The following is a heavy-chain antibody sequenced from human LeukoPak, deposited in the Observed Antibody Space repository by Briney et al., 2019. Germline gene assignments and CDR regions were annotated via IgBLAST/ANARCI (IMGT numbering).Heavy chain of an antibody. Sequence: PSETLSLTCTVSGGSISSYYWSWIRQPPGKGLEWIGYIYYSGSTNYNPSLKSRVTISVDTSKNQFTLKLSSVTAADTAVYYCARAIVEALDYWGQGTLVTVSS. CDR3: ARAIVEALDY. CDR2: IYYSGST. J-gene: IGHJ4*02. V-gene: IGHV4-59*01. D-gene: IGHD1-26*01. CDR1: GGSISSYY.